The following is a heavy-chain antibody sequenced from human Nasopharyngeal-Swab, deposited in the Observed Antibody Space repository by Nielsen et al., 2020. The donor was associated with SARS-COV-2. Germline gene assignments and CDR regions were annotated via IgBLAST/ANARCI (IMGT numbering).Heavy chain of an antibody. CDR1: GFTFSNYA. CDR3: TKDSRGWYY. J-gene: IGHJ4*02. V-gene: IGHV3-23*03. CDR2: IYSGGSST. D-gene: IGHD6-19*01. Sequence: GESLKISCAASGFTFSNYAMIWVRQAPGKGLEWVSVIYSGGSSTQYADSVKGRFTISRDDSKNTLYLQMNSLRAEDTAIYYCTKDSRGWYYWGQGTLVTVSS.